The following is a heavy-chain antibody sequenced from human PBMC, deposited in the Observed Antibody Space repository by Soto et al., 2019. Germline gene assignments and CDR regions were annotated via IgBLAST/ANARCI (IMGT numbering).Heavy chain of an antibody. CDR2: IYYSGST. D-gene: IGHD6-6*01. Sequence: PSETLSLTCTVSGGSISSGGYYWSWIRQHPGKGLEWIGYIYYSGSTYYNPSLKSRVTISVDTSKNQFSLKLSSVTAADTAVYYCAREQAIAARRFDYWGQGTLVTVSS. J-gene: IGHJ4*02. CDR1: GGSISSGGYY. CDR3: AREQAIAARRFDY. V-gene: IGHV4-31*03.